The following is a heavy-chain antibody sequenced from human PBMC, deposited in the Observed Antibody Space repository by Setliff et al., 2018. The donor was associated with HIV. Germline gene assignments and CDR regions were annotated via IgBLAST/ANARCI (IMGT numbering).Heavy chain of an antibody. V-gene: IGHV4-4*07. CDR1: TDSFSNFH. Sequence: NPSETLSLTCSVSTDSFSNFHWSWMRQPAGKGLEWIGRIFGSGTTHYNPSLKSRVTMSIDTSKNQFSLKLNSVTAADTAVYFCARDRSKYGTGSSAYNWFDPWGLGTLGTVS. D-gene: IGHD3-16*01. J-gene: IGHJ5*02. CDR2: IFGSGTT. CDR3: ARDRSKYGTGSSAYNWFDP.